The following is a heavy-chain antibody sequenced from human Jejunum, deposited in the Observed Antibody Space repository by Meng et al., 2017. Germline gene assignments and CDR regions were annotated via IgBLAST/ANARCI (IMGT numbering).Heavy chain of an antibody. CDR2: WDPEDSEL. CDR1: GYRVTELS. V-gene: IGHV1-24*01. CDR3: ATMKQWLNMYFDS. J-gene: IGHJ4*02. D-gene: IGHD6-19*01. Sequence: ASVKVSCKVSGYRVTELSIHWVRQVPGKGLEWMGGWDPEDSELINAQKFQGRITMTEDTSTGAAYMELSSLGSEDTAVYYCATMKQWLNMYFDSWGQGTLVTVSS.